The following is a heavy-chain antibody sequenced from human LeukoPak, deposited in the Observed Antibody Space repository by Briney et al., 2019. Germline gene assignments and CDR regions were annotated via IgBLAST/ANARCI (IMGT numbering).Heavy chain of an antibody. V-gene: IGHV3-74*01. CDR2: INSDGSST. D-gene: IGHD6-19*01. Sequence: GGSLRLSCAASGFTFSSYWMHWVRQVPGKGLVWVSRINSDGSSTSYADSVKGRFTISRDNAKNTLYVQMNSLRAEDTAVYYCARPDSSGWTNAFDIWGQGTMVTVSS. J-gene: IGHJ3*02. CDR1: GFTFSSYW. CDR3: ARPDSSGWTNAFDI.